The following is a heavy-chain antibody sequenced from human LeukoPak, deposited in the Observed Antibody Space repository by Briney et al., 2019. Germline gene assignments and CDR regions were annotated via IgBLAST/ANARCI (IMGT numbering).Heavy chain of an antibody. CDR3: VRDRSRTTVTRFDS. J-gene: IGHJ4*02. V-gene: IGHV3-7*01. D-gene: IGHD4-17*01. CDR2: INEDGSEK. CDR1: RFSLSNFW. Sequence: GGSLRLSCVASRFSLSNFWMIWVRQAPGKGLEWVANINEDGSEKNYVDSVKGRFTISRDNAKNSLSLQMNSLRAEDTAVYYCVRDRSRTTVTRFDSWGQGILVTVSS.